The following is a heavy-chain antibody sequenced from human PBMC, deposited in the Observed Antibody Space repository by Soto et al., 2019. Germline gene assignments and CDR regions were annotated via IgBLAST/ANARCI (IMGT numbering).Heavy chain of an antibody. V-gene: IGHV4-38-2*02. CDR3: ARDIRGYSRAFDC. J-gene: IGHJ4*02. CDR1: GYSISLGYY. CDR2: IYHSGNT. Sequence: PSETLSLTCAVSGYSISLGYYWGWIRQPPGKGLEWIGSIYHSGNTYYNPSLKSRVSISLDTSKNHFSLELTSVTAADTAVYYCARDIRGYSRAFDCWGQGTLVTVSS. D-gene: IGHD5-18*01.